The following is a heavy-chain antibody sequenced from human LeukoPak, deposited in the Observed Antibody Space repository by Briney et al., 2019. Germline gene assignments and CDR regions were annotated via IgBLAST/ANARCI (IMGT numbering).Heavy chain of an antibody. CDR3: ASQGATYWFDP. V-gene: IGHV1-46*01. CDR1: GYTFTSYY. CDR2: INPSGGST. Sequence: ASVEVSCKASGYTFTSYYMHWVRQAPGQGLEWMGIINPSGGSTSYAQKFQGRVTMTRDTSTSTVYMELSSLRSEDTAVYYCASQGATYWFDPWGQGTLVTVSS. J-gene: IGHJ5*02. D-gene: IGHD5-12*01.